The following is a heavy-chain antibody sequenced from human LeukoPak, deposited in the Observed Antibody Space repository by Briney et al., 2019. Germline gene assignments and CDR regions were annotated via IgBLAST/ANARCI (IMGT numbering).Heavy chain of an antibody. CDR2: IYSGGST. D-gene: IGHD1-1*01. V-gene: IGHV3-66*01. CDR1: GLTVSSNY. J-gene: IGHJ4*02. CDR3: GRCHNCNDCYFDS. Sequence: PGGSLRLSCAASGLTVSSNYMSWVRQAPGKGLEWVSVIYSGGSTYYADSVMGRFTISRDNSKNTLYLQMKSLRAEDASVYSCGRCHNCNDCYFDSWGQGTLVTVSS.